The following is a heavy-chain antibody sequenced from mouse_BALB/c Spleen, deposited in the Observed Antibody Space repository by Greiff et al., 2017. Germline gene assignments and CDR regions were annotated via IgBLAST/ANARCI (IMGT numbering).Heavy chain of an antibody. CDR1: GYTFTSYW. J-gene: IGHJ1*01. D-gene: IGHD1-1*01. V-gene: IGHV1S81*02. Sequence: QVQLQQPGAELVKPGASVKLSCKASGYTFTSYWMHWVKQRPGQGLEWIGEINPSNGRTNYNEKFKSKATLTVDKSSSTAYMQLSSLTAEDSAVYYCANYYGSSSLWYFDVWGAGTTVTVSS. CDR3: ANYYGSSSLWYFDV. CDR2: INPSNGRT.